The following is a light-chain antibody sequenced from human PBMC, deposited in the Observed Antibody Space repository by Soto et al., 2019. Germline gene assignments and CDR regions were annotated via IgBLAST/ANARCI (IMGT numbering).Light chain of an antibody. CDR2: LGS. Sequence: DIVMTQSPLSLSVTPGEPASISCRSSQSLLYGNGYNYLDWYLQRPGQSPQLLISLGSNRASGVPDRISGSGSGTDFTLKISRVEAEDVGVYYCMQALQTPFTFGPGTKVDIK. V-gene: IGKV2-28*01. CDR1: QSLLYGNGYNY. CDR3: MQALQTPFT. J-gene: IGKJ3*01.